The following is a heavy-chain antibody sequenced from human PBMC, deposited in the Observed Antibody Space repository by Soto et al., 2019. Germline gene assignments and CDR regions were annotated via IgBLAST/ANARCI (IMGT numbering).Heavy chain of an antibody. CDR3: ARDKYSFPDYFDY. Sequence: PGGSLRLSCAASGFTFSSYSMNWVRQAPGKGLEWVSSISSSSSYIYYADSVKGRFTISRDNAKNSLYLQMNSLRAEDTAVYYCARDKYSFPDYFDYWGQGTLVTVSS. J-gene: IGHJ4*02. CDR2: ISSSSSYI. CDR1: GFTFSSYS. D-gene: IGHD2-15*01. V-gene: IGHV3-21*01.